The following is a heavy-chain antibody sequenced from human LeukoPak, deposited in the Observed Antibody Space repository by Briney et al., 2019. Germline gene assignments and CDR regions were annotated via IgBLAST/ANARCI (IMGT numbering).Heavy chain of an antibody. D-gene: IGHD3-3*02. Sequence: AASVKVSCKASGYTFTSYYTHWVRQAPGQGLEWMGIIKPSGGSTLYAQKFQGRVTVTSDMSTSTVYVELSSLRSEDTAVYYCAREVPEHSNFDYWGQGTLVTVSS. J-gene: IGHJ4*02. CDR2: IKPSGGST. V-gene: IGHV1-46*01. CDR3: AREVPEHSNFDY. CDR1: GYTFTSYY.